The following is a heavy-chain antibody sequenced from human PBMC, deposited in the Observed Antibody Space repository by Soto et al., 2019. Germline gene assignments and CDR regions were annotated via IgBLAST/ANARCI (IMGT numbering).Heavy chain of an antibody. CDR3: AKDATEYDGDYLSYFDY. Sequence: GGSLRLSCAASGFTFSSYGMHWVRQAPGKGLEWVAVISYDGSNEYYADSVKGRFTISRDNSKNTLYLQMNSLRPEDTAVYYCAKDATEYDGDYLSYFDYWGQGTLVTVSS. V-gene: IGHV3-30*18. J-gene: IGHJ4*02. CDR1: GFTFSSYG. D-gene: IGHD4-17*01. CDR2: ISYDGSNE.